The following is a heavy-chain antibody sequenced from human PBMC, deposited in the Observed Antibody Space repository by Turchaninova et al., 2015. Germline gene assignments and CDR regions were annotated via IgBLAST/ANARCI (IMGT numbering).Heavy chain of an antibody. CDR2: SKSKADGETT. J-gene: IGHJ4*02. CDR1: GFTYGSAW. V-gene: IGHV3-15*05. CDR3: LADVPNMNYPFDY. D-gene: IGHD2/OR15-2a*01. Sequence: EVQLVGCGGGLVEPGGSPTLVVPTPGFTYGSAWVTRVRQAPGKGLEWLGRSKSKADGETTDYAAPVKGRFTISRDDSQNTLYLQMNSLTTEDTAIYYCLADVPNMNYPFDYWGQGALVTVSS.